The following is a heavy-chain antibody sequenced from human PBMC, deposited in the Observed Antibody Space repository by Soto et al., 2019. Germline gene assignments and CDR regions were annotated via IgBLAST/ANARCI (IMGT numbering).Heavy chain of an antibody. J-gene: IGHJ6*02. D-gene: IGHD6-19*01. Sequence: QVDLVQSGAEVKKPGASVTISCKASGSAITRYYIHWVRQAPGRGLEWMGIINPGGGSASYAKKFQDRFTIDKVTSPGTVYMDLRSLRTEDTAVYYCARDTRGWSLNGLDVWGQGTTVNVSS. CDR2: INPGGGSA. V-gene: IGHV1-46*01. CDR1: GSAITRYY. CDR3: ARDTRGWSLNGLDV.